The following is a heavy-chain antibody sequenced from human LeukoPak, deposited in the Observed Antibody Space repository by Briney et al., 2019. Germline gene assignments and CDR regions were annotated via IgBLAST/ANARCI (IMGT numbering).Heavy chain of an antibody. CDR2: IYYSGTT. V-gene: IGHV4-30-4*01. CDR1: GASVRSSYYY. CDR3: ARGSPTFDP. Sequence: SQTLSLTCTVSGASVRSSYYYWSWIRQPPGKGLEWIGYIYYSGTTSYNPSLKSRVTMSVDTSKSQFSLKLSSVTAADTAVYYCARGSPTFDPWGQGTLVTVSS. J-gene: IGHJ5*02.